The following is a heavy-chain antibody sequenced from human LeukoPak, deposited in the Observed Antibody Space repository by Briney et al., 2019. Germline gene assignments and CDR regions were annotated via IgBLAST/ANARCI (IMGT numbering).Heavy chain of an antibody. CDR1: GFTFSSFD. CDR3: ARGPPRGKYYYMDV. J-gene: IGHJ6*03. D-gene: IGHD1-1*01. Sequence: AGGSLRLSCAASGFTFSSFDMHWVRQPTGQGLEWVSTIGTASDTYYPGSVEGRFTLSRDNAKNSLYLQMYSLTAGDTAVYYCARGPPRGKYYYMDVWGKGTTVTVSS. CDR2: IGTASDT. V-gene: IGHV3-13*01.